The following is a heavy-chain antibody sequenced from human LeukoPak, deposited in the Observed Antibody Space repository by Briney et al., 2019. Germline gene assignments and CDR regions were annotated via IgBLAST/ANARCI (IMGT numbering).Heavy chain of an antibody. J-gene: IGHJ4*02. CDR2: ISYDGSNK. CDR3: ARDSNYCTSTSCYRGDYFDY. Sequence: PGGSLRLSCAASGFTFSFYAMHWVRQAPGKGLEWVAVISYDGSNKLYADAVKGRVTISRDNSKNTLYLQMNSLRAEDTAVYYCARDSNYCTSTSCYRGDYFDYWGQGTLVTVSS. V-gene: IGHV3-30-3*01. D-gene: IGHD2-2*01. CDR1: GFTFSFYA.